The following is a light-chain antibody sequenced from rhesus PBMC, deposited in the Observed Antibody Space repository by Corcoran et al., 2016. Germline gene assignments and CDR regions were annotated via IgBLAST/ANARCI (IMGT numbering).Light chain of an antibody. CDR2: GAS. CDR1: QRVSSH. J-gene: IGKJ2*01. V-gene: IGKV3-10*01. CDR3: YQHSSGYS. Sequence: QVILTQSPASLSLSPGERATLSCRASQRVSSHLAWYQQRPGQAPRLLIYGASSRATGIPDRFSGSGSGTDFSLTISSLEPEDVGVYHCYQHSSGYSFGQGTKVEIK.